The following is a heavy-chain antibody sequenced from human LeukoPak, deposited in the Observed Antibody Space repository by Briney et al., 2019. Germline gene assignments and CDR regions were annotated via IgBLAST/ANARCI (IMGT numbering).Heavy chain of an antibody. D-gene: IGHD1-26*01. CDR3: ATEELLISGSYFSMRWGPNFDY. Sequence: GASVKVSCKVSGYTLTELSMHWVRQAPGKGLEWMGGFDPEDGETIYAQKFQGRVTMTEDTSTDTAYMELSSLRSEDTAVYYCATEELLISGSYFSMRWGPNFDYWGQGTLVTVSS. CDR2: FDPEDGET. J-gene: IGHJ4*02. CDR1: GYTLTELS. V-gene: IGHV1-24*01.